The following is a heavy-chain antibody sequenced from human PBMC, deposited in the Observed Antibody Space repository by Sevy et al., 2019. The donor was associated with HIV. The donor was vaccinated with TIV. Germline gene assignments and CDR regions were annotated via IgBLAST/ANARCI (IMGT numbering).Heavy chain of an antibody. Sequence: GGSLRLSCAASGFTFSSYWMSWVRQAPGKGLEWVANIKQDGSEKYYVDSVKGRFTISRDNAKNSLYLQMNSLRAEDTAVYYCARVGSYYYDSSGYSFDYWCQGTLVTVSS. CDR1: GFTFSSYW. CDR3: ARVGSYYYDSSGYSFDY. V-gene: IGHV3-7*03. CDR2: IKQDGSEK. J-gene: IGHJ4*02. D-gene: IGHD3-22*01.